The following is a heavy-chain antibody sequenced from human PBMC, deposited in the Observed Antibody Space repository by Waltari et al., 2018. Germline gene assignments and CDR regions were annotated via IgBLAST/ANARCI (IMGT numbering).Heavy chain of an antibody. Sequence: QVQLQESGPGLVKPSETLSLTCAVSGYSISSGYYWGWIRQPPGKGLEWIGSIYHSGSTYSNPSLQSRVTITVDTSTNQFSLTISYVTAADTAVYYCARGGSYWDYWGQGTLVTVSS. V-gene: IGHV4-38-2*01. CDR3: ARGGSYWDY. CDR1: GYSISSGYY. D-gene: IGHD1-26*01. CDR2: IYHSGST. J-gene: IGHJ4*02.